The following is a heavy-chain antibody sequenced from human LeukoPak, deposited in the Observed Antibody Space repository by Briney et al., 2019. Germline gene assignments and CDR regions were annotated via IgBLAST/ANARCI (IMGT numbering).Heavy chain of an antibody. D-gene: IGHD5-24*01. CDR3: AREADGYNLACFDY. Sequence: HPGGSLRLSCAASGFTFTTYDMHWVRQAPGKGLEWVSYISSSGSTIYYADSVKGRFTISRDNAKNSLYLQMNSLRAEDTAVYYCAREADGYNLACFDYWGQGTLVTVSS. V-gene: IGHV3-48*03. J-gene: IGHJ4*02. CDR1: GFTFTTYD. CDR2: ISSSGSTI.